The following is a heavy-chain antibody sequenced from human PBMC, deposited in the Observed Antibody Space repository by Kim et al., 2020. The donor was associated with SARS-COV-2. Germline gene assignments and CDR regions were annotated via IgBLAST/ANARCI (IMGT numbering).Heavy chain of an antibody. CDR1: GFTFSSYY. Sequence: GGSLRLSCAASGFTFSSYYMNWVRQVPGKGLEWVAAITSTSATYYADAVKGGCTISRHNAENSLFLQMDSLRDEDTAVYYCARDIGVISGIDYWGQGTLVTVSS. CDR2: ITSTSAT. V-gene: IGHV3-21*01. J-gene: IGHJ4*02. D-gene: IGHD2-21*01. CDR3: ARDIGVISGIDY.